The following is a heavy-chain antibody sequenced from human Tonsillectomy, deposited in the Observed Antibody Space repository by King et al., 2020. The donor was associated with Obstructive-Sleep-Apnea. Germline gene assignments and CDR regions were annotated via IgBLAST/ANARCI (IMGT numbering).Heavy chain of an antibody. CDR2: IYYSGST. CDR3: AAHRNLYDYVWGSYRPYFDY. Sequence: VQLQESGPGLVKPSQTLSLTCTVSGGSISSGGYYWSWIRQHPGKGLEWIGYIYYSGSTYYNPSLKSRVTISVDTSKNQFSLKLSSVTAADTAVYYCAAHRNLYDYVWGSYRPYFDYWGQGTLVTVSS. J-gene: IGHJ4*02. CDR1: GGSISSGGYY. D-gene: IGHD3-16*02. V-gene: IGHV4-31*03.